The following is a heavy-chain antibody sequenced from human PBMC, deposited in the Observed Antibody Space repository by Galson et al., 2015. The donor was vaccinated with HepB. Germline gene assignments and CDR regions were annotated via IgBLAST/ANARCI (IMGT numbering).Heavy chain of an antibody. CDR2: INPSGGST. CDR1: GYTFTSYY. Sequence: SVKVSCKASGYTFTSYYMHWVRQAPGQGLEWMGIINPSGGSTSYAQKFQGRVTMTRDTSTSTVYMELSSLRSEDTAVYYCARDREWETRDYYYYYYMNVWGKGTTVTVSS. J-gene: IGHJ6*03. CDR3: ARDREWETRDYYYYYYMNV. V-gene: IGHV1-46*01. D-gene: IGHD1-26*01.